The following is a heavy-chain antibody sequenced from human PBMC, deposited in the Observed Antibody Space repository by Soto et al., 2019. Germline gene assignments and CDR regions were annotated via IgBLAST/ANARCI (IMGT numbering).Heavy chain of an antibody. D-gene: IGHD1-26*01. CDR2: INPNSGGT. J-gene: IGHJ6*02. CDR1: GYTFTGYY. V-gene: IGHV1-2*04. Sequence: ASVKVSCKASGYTFTGYYMHWVRQAPGQGLEWMGWINPNSGGTNYAQKFQGWVTMTRDTSISTAYMELSRLRSDDTAVYYCARDLSIVGATTDYYSYGMDFWGQGTTVTVSS. CDR3: ARDLSIVGATTDYYSYGMDF.